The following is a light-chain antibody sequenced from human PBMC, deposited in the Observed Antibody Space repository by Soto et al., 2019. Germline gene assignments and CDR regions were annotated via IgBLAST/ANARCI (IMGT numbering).Light chain of an antibody. CDR1: QTPRTF. CDR2: ATS. CDR3: QQPPYT. Sequence: DIPVTQTQISLSASLGDRVTTTCRASQTPRTFLNWYQQEPGKAPKLLIYATSTLQSGVPSRFSGRDSGADFTLTINNLRPEDFATYYCQQPPYTFGPGSK. J-gene: IGKJ2*01. V-gene: IGKV1-39*01.